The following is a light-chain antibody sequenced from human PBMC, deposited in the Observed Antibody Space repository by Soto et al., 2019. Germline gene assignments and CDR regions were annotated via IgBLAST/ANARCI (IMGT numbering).Light chain of an antibody. CDR2: DTS. V-gene: IGKV3-15*01. J-gene: IGKJ4*01. CDR3: QQANSPPLT. CDR1: QVIGDT. Sequence: EVVMTQSPATLSVSPGEGVTLSCRASQVIGDTLAWYQHKPGQTPRLLIYDTSTRATGVPSRFSGSGSGTEFTLTISNLQPEDFATYYCQQANSPPLTFGGGTKV.